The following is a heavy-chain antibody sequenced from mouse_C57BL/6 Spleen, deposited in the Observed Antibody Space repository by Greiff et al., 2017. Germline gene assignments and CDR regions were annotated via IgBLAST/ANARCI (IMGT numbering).Heavy chain of an antibody. V-gene: IGHV1-19*01. D-gene: IGHD1-1*01. CDR1: GYTFTDYY. J-gene: IGHJ3*01. CDR3: ARSDYYGSSYRAWFAY. CDR2: INPYNGGT. Sequence: EVQLQQSGPVLVKPGASVKMSCKASGYTFTDYYMNWVKQSHGKSLEWIGVINPYNGGTSYNQKFKGKATLTVDKSSSTAYMELNSLTSEDSAVYYCARSDYYGSSYRAWFAYWGQGTLVTVSA.